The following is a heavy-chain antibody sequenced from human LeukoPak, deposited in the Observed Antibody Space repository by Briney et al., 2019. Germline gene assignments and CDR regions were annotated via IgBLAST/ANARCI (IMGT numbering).Heavy chain of an antibody. Sequence: ASVKVSCKSSGYTFNNFAISWVRQAPGQGLEWMGWISAHTGLTNYAQNLQDRVSVTTDTSTNTTYLELRCLKSDDTAVYYCARVVGLLSMVRGVMDYWGQGTLVTVSS. CDR3: ARVVGLLSMVRGVMDY. J-gene: IGHJ4*02. V-gene: IGHV1-18*01. CDR2: ISAHTGLT. CDR1: GYTFNNFA. D-gene: IGHD3-10*01.